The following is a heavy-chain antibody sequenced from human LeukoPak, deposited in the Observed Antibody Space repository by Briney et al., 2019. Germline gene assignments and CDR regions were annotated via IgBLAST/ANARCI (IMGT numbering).Heavy chain of an antibody. D-gene: IGHD3-10*01. V-gene: IGHV4-34*01. Sequence: SETLSLTCTVSDGTFNFYFWHWIRQPPGKGLDWIGEIDNRGSTQYNPSLRSRVTISVDTSRNQFSLELTSVPGADTGVYFCARDSHSGFQWGQGTLVTVSS. CDR2: IDNRGST. CDR1: DGTFNFYF. CDR3: ARDSHSGFQ. J-gene: IGHJ4*02.